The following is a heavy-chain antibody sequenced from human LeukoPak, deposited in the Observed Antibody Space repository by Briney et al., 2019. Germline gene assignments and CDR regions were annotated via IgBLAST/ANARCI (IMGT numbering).Heavy chain of an antibody. CDR1: GFTFSSYA. J-gene: IGHJ4*02. Sequence: GGSLRLSCAASGFTFSSYAMHWVRQAPGKGLEWVAVISYDGSNKYYADSVKGRFTISRDNSKNTLYLQMNSLRAEDTAVYYCAKAVRPYCGGDCYLFDYWGQGTLVTVSS. V-gene: IGHV3-30-3*01. CDR3: AKAVRPYCGGDCYLFDY. CDR2: ISYDGSNK. D-gene: IGHD2-21*01.